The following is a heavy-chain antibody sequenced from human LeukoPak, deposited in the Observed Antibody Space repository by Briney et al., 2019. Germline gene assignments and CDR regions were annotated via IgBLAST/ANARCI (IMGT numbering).Heavy chain of an antibody. V-gene: IGHV1-2*02. CDR1: GDTFTDYY. D-gene: IGHD2-2*01. CDR2: INPNRGGT. J-gene: IGHJ6*02. CDR3: ARMDCSSTSCYRYYYGMDV. Sequence: ASVNVSCKASGDTFTDYYIHGVRQAPGQGVGWVGGINPNRGGTDYVQKFQGRVTMTRDTSISTAYMELSRLSYDDTAVYYCARMDCSSTSCYRYYYGMDVWGQGTLVTVSS.